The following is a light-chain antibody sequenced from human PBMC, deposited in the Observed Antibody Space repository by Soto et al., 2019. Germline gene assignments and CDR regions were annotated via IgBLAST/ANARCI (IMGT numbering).Light chain of an antibody. CDR2: DVS. Sequence: QSALTQPRSVSGSPGQSVTISCTGTSSDVGGYNYVSWYQQHPGKAPKLMIYDVSKRPSGVPDRFSGSKSGNTASLTISGLQADDDADYSCCACAGRSLFGAGTKVTVL. V-gene: IGLV2-11*01. CDR3: CACAGRSL. J-gene: IGLJ3*02. CDR1: SSDVGGYNY.